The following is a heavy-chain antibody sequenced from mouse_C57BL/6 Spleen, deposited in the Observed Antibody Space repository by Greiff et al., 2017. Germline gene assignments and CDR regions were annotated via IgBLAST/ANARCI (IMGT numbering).Heavy chain of an antibody. CDR3: TRRVDYALDY. J-gene: IGHJ2*01. V-gene: IGHV1-54*01. CDR2: INPGSGGT. D-gene: IGHD2-4*01. Sequence: QVHVKQSGAELVRPGTSVKVSCKASGYAFTNYLIEWVKQRPGQGLEWIGVINPGSGGTNYNEKFKGKATLTADKSSSTAYMQLGSLTSEDSAVYYCTRRVDYALDYWGQGTTLTVAS. CDR1: GYAFTNYL.